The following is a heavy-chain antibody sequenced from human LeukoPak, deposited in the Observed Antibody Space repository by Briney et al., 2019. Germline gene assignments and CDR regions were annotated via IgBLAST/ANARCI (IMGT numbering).Heavy chain of an antibody. D-gene: IGHD3-3*01. CDR1: GYTFTSYG. CDR3: ARTLSVGGYYNY. Sequence: ASVKVSCKASGYTFTSYGISWVRQAPGQGLECMGWISAYNGNTNYAQKLQGRVTMTTDTSTSTAYMELRSLRSEDTAVYYCARTLSVGGYYNYWGQGTLVTVSS. J-gene: IGHJ4*02. V-gene: IGHV1-18*01. CDR2: ISAYNGNT.